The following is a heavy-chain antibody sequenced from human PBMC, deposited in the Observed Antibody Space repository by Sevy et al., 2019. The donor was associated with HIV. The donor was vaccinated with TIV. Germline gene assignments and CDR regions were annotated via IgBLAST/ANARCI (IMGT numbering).Heavy chain of an antibody. CDR2: MRKDGLTT. Sequence: GGCLRLSCAASIFTFNIYGMQWVRQAPGKGLEWVAYMRKDGLTTYYADSVKVRFTISRDSSKNTLYLQMNSLRIEDAALYYCTRETTYYDASGPVPGDIWGQGTMVTVSS. CDR3: TRETTYYDASGPVPGDI. V-gene: IGHV3-30*02. J-gene: IGHJ3*02. CDR1: IFTFNIYG. D-gene: IGHD3-16*01.